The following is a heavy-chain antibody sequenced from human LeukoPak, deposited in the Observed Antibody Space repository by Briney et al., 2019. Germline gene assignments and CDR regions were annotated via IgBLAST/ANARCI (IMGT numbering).Heavy chain of an antibody. J-gene: IGHJ4*02. D-gene: IGHD1-26*01. V-gene: IGHV3-23*01. CDR3: AKDQDVYSGSQS. Sequence: GGSLRLSCAASGFTFSSYAMSWVRQAPGKGLEWVSTISGSDSSTYYADSVRGRFTISRDNSKNTVFLQVNSLRVEDTAIYYCAKDQDVYSGSQSWGQGTLVTVSS. CDR1: GFTFSSYA. CDR2: ISGSDSST.